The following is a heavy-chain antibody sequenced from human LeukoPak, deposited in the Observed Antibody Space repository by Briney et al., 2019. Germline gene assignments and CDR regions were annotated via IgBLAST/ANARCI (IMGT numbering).Heavy chain of an antibody. CDR3: AKGATVLLWFGELNYYGMDV. D-gene: IGHD3-10*01. CDR2: ISYDGSNK. V-gene: IGHV3-30*18. J-gene: IGHJ6*02. CDR1: GFTFSSYG. Sequence: GGSLRLSCAASGFTFSSYGMHWVRQAPGKGLEWVAVISYDGSNKYYADSVKGRFTISRDNSKNTLYLQMNSLRAEDTAVYYCAKGATVLLWFGELNYYGMDVWGQGTTVTVSS.